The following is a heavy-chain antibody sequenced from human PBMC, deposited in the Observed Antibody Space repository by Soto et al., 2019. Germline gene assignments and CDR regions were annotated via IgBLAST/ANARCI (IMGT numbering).Heavy chain of an antibody. D-gene: IGHD6-13*01. Sequence: QVQLVQSGSEVKMPGSSVKVSCKTSGGTFSRHAINWXRXAPGQGLXWXGGIIPMFGTTNYAQKFKDRVTISADESTSTAYMELSSLRSEDAAVYYCARAAIHGSSWYFWFDPWGQGTLVTVSS. CDR3: ARAAIHGSSWYFWFDP. CDR1: GGTFSRHA. V-gene: IGHV1-69*01. CDR2: IIPMFGTT. J-gene: IGHJ5*02.